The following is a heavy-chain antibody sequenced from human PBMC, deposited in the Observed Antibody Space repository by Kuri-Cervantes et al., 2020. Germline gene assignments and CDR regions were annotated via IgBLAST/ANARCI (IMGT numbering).Heavy chain of an antibody. CDR1: GYTFTSYY. V-gene: IGHV1-46*01. CDR3: ATDRGYSSGWYYFDY. Sequence: ASVKVSCKASGYTFTSYYVHWVRQAPGQGLEWMGIINPSGGSTSYAQKFQGRVTMTRDTSTSTVYMELSSLRSEDTAVYYCATDRGYSSGWYYFDYWGQGTLVTVSS. D-gene: IGHD6-19*01. CDR2: INPSGGST. J-gene: IGHJ4*02.